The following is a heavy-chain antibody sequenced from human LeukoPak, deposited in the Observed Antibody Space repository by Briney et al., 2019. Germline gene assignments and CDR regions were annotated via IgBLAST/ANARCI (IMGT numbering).Heavy chain of an antibody. J-gene: IGHJ4*02. Sequence: AAPVKVSCNASGGTFSSYAISWVRQAPGQGLEWMGGIIPIFGTANYAQKFQGRVTITADESTSTAYMELSSLRSEDTAVYYCARVRADIKVGYYFDYWGQGTLVTVSS. CDR1: GGTFSSYA. V-gene: IGHV1-69*13. D-gene: IGHD2-15*01. CDR3: ARVRADIKVGYYFDY. CDR2: IIPIFGTA.